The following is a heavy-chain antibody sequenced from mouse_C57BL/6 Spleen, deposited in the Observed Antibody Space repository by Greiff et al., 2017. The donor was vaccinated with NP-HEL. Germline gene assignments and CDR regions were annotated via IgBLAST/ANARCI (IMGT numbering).Heavy chain of an antibody. D-gene: IGHD3-2*02. V-gene: IGHV1-19*01. Sequence: VQLKQSGPVLVKPGASVKMSCKASGYTFTDYYMNWVKQSHGKSLEWIGVINPYNGGTSYNQKFKGKATLTVDKSSSTAYMELNSLTSEDSAVYYCARSRGSSGYPYYFDYWGQGTTLTVSS. J-gene: IGHJ2*01. CDR1: GYTFTDYY. CDR2: INPYNGGT. CDR3: ARSRGSSGYPYYFDY.